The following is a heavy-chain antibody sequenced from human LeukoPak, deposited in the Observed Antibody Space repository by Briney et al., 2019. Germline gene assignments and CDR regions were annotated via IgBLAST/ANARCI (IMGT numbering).Heavy chain of an antibody. CDR1: GYSISSGYY. Sequence: SETLSLTCTVSGYSISSGYYWGWIRQPPGKGLEWIGSIYHSGTTYYNPSLKSRATMLVDTSKNQFSLTLSSVTAADTAVYSCARQFCSSISCYEVDWFDPWGQGTLVTVSS. V-gene: IGHV4-38-2*02. CDR2: IYHSGTT. D-gene: IGHD2-2*01. J-gene: IGHJ5*02. CDR3: ARQFCSSISCYEVDWFDP.